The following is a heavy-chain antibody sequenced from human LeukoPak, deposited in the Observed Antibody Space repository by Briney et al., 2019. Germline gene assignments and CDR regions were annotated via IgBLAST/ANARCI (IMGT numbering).Heavy chain of an antibody. Sequence: ASVKVSCKTSGHTFTSYDINWVRQATGQGLEWMGWMNPNSGNTGYAQKFQGRVTMTRNTSISTAYMELSSLRSEDTAVYYCARMPPFYYDSSGSDWGQGTLVTVSS. J-gene: IGHJ4*02. CDR2: MNPNSGNT. D-gene: IGHD3-22*01. CDR3: ARMPPFYYDSSGSD. V-gene: IGHV1-8*01. CDR1: GHTFTSYD.